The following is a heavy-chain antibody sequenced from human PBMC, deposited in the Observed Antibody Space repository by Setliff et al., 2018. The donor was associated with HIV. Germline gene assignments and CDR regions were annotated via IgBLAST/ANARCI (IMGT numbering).Heavy chain of an antibody. J-gene: IGHJ4*02. CDR3: VRDKIGYFDF. CDR2: IKEDGSEK. Sequence: GGSLRLSCAVSGFTFRNYFMSWVRQAPGKGLEWVANIKEDGSEKYYVGSVKGRFTISRDNARKSLYLQLNSLRAEDTAVYYCVRDKIGYFDFWGLGTLVTVSS. CDR1: GFTFRNYF. D-gene: IGHD3-22*01. V-gene: IGHV3-7*03.